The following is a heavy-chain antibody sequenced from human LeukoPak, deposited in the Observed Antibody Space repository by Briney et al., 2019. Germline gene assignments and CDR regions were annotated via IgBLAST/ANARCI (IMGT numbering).Heavy chain of an antibody. CDR2: IYTSGST. V-gene: IGHV4-61*02. Sequence: SETLSLTCTVSGDSISSGSYYWSWIRQPAGKGLEWIGRIYTSGSTNYNPSLRSRVTISVDTSKNQFSLKLSSVTAADTAVYYCARVYQLLPRDWGQGTLVTVSS. D-gene: IGHD2-2*01. CDR3: ARVYQLLPRD. J-gene: IGHJ4*02. CDR1: GDSISSGSYY.